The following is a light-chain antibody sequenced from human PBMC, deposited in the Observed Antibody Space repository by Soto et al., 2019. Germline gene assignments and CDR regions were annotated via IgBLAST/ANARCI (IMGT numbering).Light chain of an antibody. V-gene: IGLV4-69*01. CDR3: QTWGTGIVV. CDR2: LNSDGSH. Sequence: QDVVTQSPSASASLGASVKLTCTLSSGHSSYAIAWHQQQPEKGPRYLMKLNSDGSHSKGDGIPDRFSGSSSGAERYLTISSLQSEDEADYYCQTWGTGIVVFGGGTKLNVL. J-gene: IGLJ2*01. CDR1: SGHSSYA.